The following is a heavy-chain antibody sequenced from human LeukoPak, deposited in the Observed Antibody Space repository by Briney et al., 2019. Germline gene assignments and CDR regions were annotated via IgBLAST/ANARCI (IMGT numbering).Heavy chain of an antibody. J-gene: IGHJ4*02. CDR2: MKQDGSEK. CDR1: GLTFSSYS. Sequence: GGSLRLSCAASGLTFSSYSMNWVRQAPGKGLEWVANMKQDGSEKYYVDSVKGRFTISRDNAKNSLYLQMNSLRAEDTAVYYCAGDTSGWNFGGYYFDYWGQGTLVTVSS. V-gene: IGHV3-7*01. CDR3: AGDTSGWNFGGYYFDY. D-gene: IGHD6-19*01.